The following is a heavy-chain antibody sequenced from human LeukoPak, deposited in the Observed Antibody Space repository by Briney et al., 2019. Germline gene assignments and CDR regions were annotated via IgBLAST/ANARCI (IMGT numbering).Heavy chain of an antibody. Sequence: KASQTLSLTCTVSGGSINIGAYYWSWIRQHPGKGLEWIGYNYYSGSTYYNPSLKSRLTISVDTSKNQFSLKLSSVTAAYTAIYYCARGHDSPYLTYWGQGTLVTVSS. J-gene: IGHJ4*02. D-gene: IGHD2-15*01. V-gene: IGHV4-31*03. CDR3: ARGHDSPYLTY. CDR2: NYYSGST. CDR1: GGSINIGAYY.